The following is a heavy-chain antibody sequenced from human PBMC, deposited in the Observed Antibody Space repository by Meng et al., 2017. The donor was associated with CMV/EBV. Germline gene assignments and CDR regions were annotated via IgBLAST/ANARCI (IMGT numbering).Heavy chain of an antibody. V-gene: IGHV4-34*01. J-gene: IGHJ4*02. CDR1: GGSFSGYY. CDR3: ARESMVRGED. D-gene: IGHD3-10*01. Sequence: QVQLQQWGAGLLKPSETLSLTLAVYGGSFSGYYWSWIRHPPGKGLEWIGEINHSGSTNYNPSLKSRVTISVDTSKNQFSLKLSSVTAADTAVYYCARESMVRGEDWGQGTLVTVSS. CDR2: INHSGST.